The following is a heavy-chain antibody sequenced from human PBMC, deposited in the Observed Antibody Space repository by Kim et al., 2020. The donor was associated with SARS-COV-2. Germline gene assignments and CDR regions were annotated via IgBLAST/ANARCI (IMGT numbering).Heavy chain of an antibody. Sequence: GGSLRLSCAASGFTFSSYGMSWVRQAPGKGLEWVSTISGGGGSTYYADSVKGRFTISRDNSRNTLYLQMNSLRAEDTAVFYCAKVSTSLDIVVVLAATMLGYWGQGTLVTVSS. V-gene: IGHV3-23*01. J-gene: IGHJ4*02. D-gene: IGHD2-15*01. CDR1: GFTFSSYG. CDR3: AKVSTSLDIVVVLAATMLGY. CDR2: ISGGGGST.